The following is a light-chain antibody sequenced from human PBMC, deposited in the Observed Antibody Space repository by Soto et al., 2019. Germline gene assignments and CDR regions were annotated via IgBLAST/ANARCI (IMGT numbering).Light chain of an antibody. V-gene: IGLV2-8*01. J-gene: IGLJ3*02. CDR3: SSYAGNNNGV. CDR2: EVS. CDR1: SSDVGGYNY. Sequence: QSALAQPPSASGSPGQSVTISCTGTSSDVGGYNYVSWYQQHPGKAPKLMIYEVSKRPSGVPDRFSGSKSGNTASLTVSGLHADDEADYYCSSYAGNNNGVFGGGTKLTVL.